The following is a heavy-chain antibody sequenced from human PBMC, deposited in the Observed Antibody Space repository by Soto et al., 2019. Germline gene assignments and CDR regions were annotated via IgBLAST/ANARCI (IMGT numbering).Heavy chain of an antibody. Sequence: GGSLRLSCEASGLTSSFYAMTWVRQAPGKGLEWVSTVSGSGGSTYYADSVKGRFTISRDNSKNTLYLQLNSLRAEDTAVYYCAKVAAVVAARDAFDIWGQGTMVTVSS. D-gene: IGHD2-15*01. CDR3: AKVAAVVAARDAFDI. V-gene: IGHV3-23*01. CDR1: GLTSSFYA. CDR2: VSGSGGST. J-gene: IGHJ3*02.